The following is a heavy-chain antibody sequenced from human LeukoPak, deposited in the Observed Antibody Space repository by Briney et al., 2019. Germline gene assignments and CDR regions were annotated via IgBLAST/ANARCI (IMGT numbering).Heavy chain of an antibody. CDR2: INWNGGST. Sequence: GGSLRLSCAASGFTFDDYGMSWVRQAPGKGLEWVSGINWNGGSTGYADSVKGRFTISRDNAKNSLYLQMNSLRAEDTALYYCARLQYGSGSYYNGPDGFDIWGQGTMVTVSS. CDR3: ARLQYGSGSYYNGPDGFDI. J-gene: IGHJ3*02. D-gene: IGHD3-10*01. V-gene: IGHV3-20*04. CDR1: GFTFDDYG.